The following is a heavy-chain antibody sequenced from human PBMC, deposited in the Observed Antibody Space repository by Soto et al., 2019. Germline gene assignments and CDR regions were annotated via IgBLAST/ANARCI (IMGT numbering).Heavy chain of an antibody. D-gene: IGHD6-13*01. CDR3: ARGGEGRQRLVQDAFDI. J-gene: IGHJ3*02. V-gene: IGHV4-34*01. Sequence: QVQLQQWGAGLLKPSETLSLTCAVYGGSFSGYYWSWIRQPPGKGLEWIGEINHSGSTNYNPALKSRVTISVDTSKNQFSLKLSSVTAADTAVYYGARGGEGRQRLVQDAFDIWGEGTMVTVSS. CDR1: GGSFSGYY. CDR2: INHSGST.